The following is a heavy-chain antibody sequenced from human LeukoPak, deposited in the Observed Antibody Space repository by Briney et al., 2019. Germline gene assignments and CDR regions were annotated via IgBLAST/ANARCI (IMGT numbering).Heavy chain of an antibody. CDR2: ISSSSSTI. CDR3: ARDKWLVPFDY. CDR1: GFTFSSYS. J-gene: IGHJ4*02. D-gene: IGHD6-19*01. Sequence: GGSLRLSCAASGFTFSSYSMNWVRQAPGKGLEWVSYISSSSSTIYYADSVKGRITISRDNAKNSLYLQMNSLRAEDTAVYYCARDKWLVPFDYWGQGTLVTVSS. V-gene: IGHV3-48*01.